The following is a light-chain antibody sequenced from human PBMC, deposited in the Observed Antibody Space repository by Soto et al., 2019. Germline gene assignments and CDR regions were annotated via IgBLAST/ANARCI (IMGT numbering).Light chain of an antibody. Sequence: EIILTQSPGTLSLSPGERATLSCRASQSISSSHLAWYQQKLGQAPRLLMFDTSKRATDIPDRFSGSGSGTDFTLTIGRMEPEDSAVYYCHQYETSPYTFGPGTKLEI. CDR2: DTS. CDR3: HQYETSPYT. CDR1: QSISSSH. J-gene: IGKJ2*01. V-gene: IGKV3-20*01.